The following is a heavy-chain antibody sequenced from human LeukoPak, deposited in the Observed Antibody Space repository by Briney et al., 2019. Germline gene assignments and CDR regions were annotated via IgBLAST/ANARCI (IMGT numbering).Heavy chain of an antibody. CDR3: ARPSGYSGYDLYYFDY. D-gene: IGHD5-12*01. V-gene: IGHV5-51*01. CDR1: GYSFTSYW. Sequence: GESLKISCKGSGYSFTSYWIGWVRQLPGKGLEWMGIIYPGDSDTRYSPSFQRQVTISADKSISTAYLQWSSLKASDTAMYYCARPSGYSGYDLYYFDYWGQGTLVTVSS. CDR2: IYPGDSDT. J-gene: IGHJ4*02.